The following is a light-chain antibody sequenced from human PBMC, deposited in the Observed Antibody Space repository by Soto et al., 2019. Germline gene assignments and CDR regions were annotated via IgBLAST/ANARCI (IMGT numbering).Light chain of an antibody. Sequence: EIVMTQSPATLSVSPGERATLSCRASQSVNINLAWYQQKPGQAPRLLIYGASNRATGIPDRFGGSGSGADFTLTISRLEPEDFAVYYCQQYGSSPRTFGQGTKVDIK. CDR2: GAS. V-gene: IGKV3-20*01. J-gene: IGKJ1*01. CDR3: QQYGSSPRT. CDR1: QSVNIN.